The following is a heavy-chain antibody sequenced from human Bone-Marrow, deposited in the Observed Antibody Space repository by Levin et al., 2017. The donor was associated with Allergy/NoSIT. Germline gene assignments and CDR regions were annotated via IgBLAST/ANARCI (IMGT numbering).Heavy chain of an antibody. J-gene: IGHJ1*01. CDR3: AKDYIYYNSGSPRY. Sequence: GESLKISCADSASTFSSYDMYWVRQTPGTGLEWVATISYDGNNKYYADSVKGRFTISRDNSKNTLYLQMNSLRTDDTALYYCAKDYIYYNSGSPRYWGQGTLVTVSS. D-gene: IGHD3-10*01. V-gene: IGHV3-30*18. CDR2: ISYDGNNK. CDR1: ASTFSSYD.